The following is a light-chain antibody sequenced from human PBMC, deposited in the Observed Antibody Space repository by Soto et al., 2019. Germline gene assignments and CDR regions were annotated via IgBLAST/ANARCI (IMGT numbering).Light chain of an antibody. CDR3: QHRYNMPRT. V-gene: IGKV1-39*01. CDR2: AAA. Sequence: DIQMTQSPSSLCASVGDRVTITCRATQTINIYLNWYQQETGKAPKLLIYAAARWQSGVPSRFSGSGSGTDFTLTISSLQPEDFATSYCQHRYNMPRTFGEGTKVDIK. CDR1: QTINIY. J-gene: IGKJ1*01.